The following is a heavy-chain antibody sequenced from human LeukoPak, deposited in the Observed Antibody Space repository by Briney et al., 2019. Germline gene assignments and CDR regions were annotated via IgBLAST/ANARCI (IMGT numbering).Heavy chain of an antibody. Sequence: GGSLRLSCAASGFTFSSYEMNWVRQAPGKGLEWVSYISSSGSTIYYADSVKGRFTISRDNAKNSLYQQMNSLRAEDTAVYYCASQDYRYYFDYWGQGTLVTVSS. CDR1: GFTFSSYE. CDR2: ISSSGSTI. D-gene: IGHD4/OR15-4a*01. CDR3: ASQDYRYYFDY. J-gene: IGHJ4*02. V-gene: IGHV3-48*03.